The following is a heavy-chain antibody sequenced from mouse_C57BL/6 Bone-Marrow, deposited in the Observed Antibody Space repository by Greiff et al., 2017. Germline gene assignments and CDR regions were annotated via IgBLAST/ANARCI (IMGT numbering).Heavy chain of an antibody. CDR2: IDPENGDT. Sequence: EVNLVESGAELVRPGASVKLSCPASGFYIKDDYMHWVKQRPEQGLEWIGWIDPENGDTEYASKVQGKATITAGTSTNTAYLQFSSLTTEDTAVYYCTYHYYGFDYWGWGTTLTVSS. CDR1: GFYIKDDY. CDR3: TYHYYGFDY. J-gene: IGHJ2*01. V-gene: IGHV14-4*01. D-gene: IGHD1-2*01.